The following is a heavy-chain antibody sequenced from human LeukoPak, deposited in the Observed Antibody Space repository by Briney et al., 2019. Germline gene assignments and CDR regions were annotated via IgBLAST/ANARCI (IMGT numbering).Heavy chain of an antibody. CDR2: INQSGST. J-gene: IGHJ2*01. Sequence: SETLSLTCGVYDESFSGYYWSWIRQPPGKGLEWIGEINQSGSTNYSPSLKRRLTISLDTSKNQFSLKLSSVTAADTAVYYCARVYYSNSYDYWYFDLWGRGTLVTVSS. D-gene: IGHD6-13*01. CDR1: DESFSGYY. V-gene: IGHV4-34*01. CDR3: ARVYYSNSYDYWYFDL.